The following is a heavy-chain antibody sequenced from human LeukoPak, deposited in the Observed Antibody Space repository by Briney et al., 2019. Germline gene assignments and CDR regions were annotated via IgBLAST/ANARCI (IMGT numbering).Heavy chain of an antibody. J-gene: IGHJ6*03. Sequence: GGSLRLSCAGSGFTFSTYWMSWVRQAPGKGLEWVANIKQDGSEKYYVDTVKGRFTISRDNAKNSLYLQMNSLRDDDTAMYYCARGASGHSSNWNFPYYYYYMDVWGKGTTVTISS. CDR1: GFTFSTYW. CDR3: ARGASGHSSNWNFPYYYYYMDV. D-gene: IGHD1-1*01. V-gene: IGHV3-7*01. CDR2: IKQDGSEK.